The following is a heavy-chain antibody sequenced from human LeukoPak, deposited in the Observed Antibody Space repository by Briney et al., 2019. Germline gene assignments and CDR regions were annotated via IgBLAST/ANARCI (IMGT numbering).Heavy chain of an antibody. D-gene: IGHD3-22*01. CDR3: ARADSSGYHWIPY. V-gene: IGHV1-69*05. CDR1: GGTFSSYA. Sequence: SVKVSCKASGGTFSSYAISWVRQAPGQGLEWMGGIIPIFGTANYARKFQGRVTITTDESTSTAYMELSSLRSEDTAVYYCARADSSGYHWIPYWGQGTLVTVSS. CDR2: IIPIFGTA. J-gene: IGHJ4*02.